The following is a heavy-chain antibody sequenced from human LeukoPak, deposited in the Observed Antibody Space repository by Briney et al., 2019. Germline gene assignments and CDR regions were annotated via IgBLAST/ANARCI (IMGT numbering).Heavy chain of an antibody. CDR1: GFTFDDHT. CDR2: ISWDGGNT. J-gene: IGHJ4*02. D-gene: IGHD3-22*01. V-gene: IGHV3-43*01. Sequence: GGSLRLSCAASGFTFDDHTMYWVRQAPGKGLEWVSLISWDGGNTNYADSVKGRFTISRDNSKNSLYLQMSSLRTEDTALYYCAKSGYFDSSSYYPPIYYWGQGTLVTVSP. CDR3: AKSGYFDSSSYYPPIYY.